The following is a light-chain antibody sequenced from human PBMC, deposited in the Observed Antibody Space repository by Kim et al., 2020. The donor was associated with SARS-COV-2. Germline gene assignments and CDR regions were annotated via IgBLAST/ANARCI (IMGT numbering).Light chain of an antibody. Sequence: ASEGDKVTITCRASQNIRRFLEWYQQKPGKSPNLLIYAASSLREGVPSRFTGSGSGTLFTLTISSLQPEDIATYYCQQSFTTPLTFGQRTRLEIK. CDR3: QQSFTTPLT. CDR2: AAS. J-gene: IGKJ5*01. V-gene: IGKV1-39*01. CDR1: QNIRRF.